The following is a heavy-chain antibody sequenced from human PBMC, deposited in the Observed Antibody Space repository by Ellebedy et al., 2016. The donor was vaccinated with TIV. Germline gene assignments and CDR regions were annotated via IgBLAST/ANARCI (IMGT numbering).Heavy chain of an antibody. CDR3: ARAAGGGYYDYVWGSYRLLGRENDY. CDR1: GYTFTSYY. V-gene: IGHV1-8*02. Sequence: ASVKVSCKASGYTFTSYYMHWVRQATGQGLEWMGWMNPNSGNTGYAQKFQGRVTMTRNTSISTAYMELSSLRSEDTAVYYCARAAGGGYYDYVWGSYRLLGRENDYWGQGTLVTVSS. CDR2: MNPNSGNT. D-gene: IGHD3-16*02. J-gene: IGHJ4*02.